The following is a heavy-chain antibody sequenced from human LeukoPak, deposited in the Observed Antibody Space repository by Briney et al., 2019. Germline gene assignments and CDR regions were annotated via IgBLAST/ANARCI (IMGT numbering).Heavy chain of an antibody. D-gene: IGHD3-10*01. CDR1: GPSVTSGGFY. V-gene: IGHV4-39*01. CDR3: ARHSGSGSLSRPFDP. CDR2: VYYTGST. Sequence: SETLSLICSVSGPSVTSGGFYWGWLRQPPGKGLQWLATVYYTGSTYYNPSLRSRVTISIDTSKNQFSLSLRSLIAADTAVYYCARHSGSGSLSRPFDPWGQGTLVTVSS. J-gene: IGHJ5*02.